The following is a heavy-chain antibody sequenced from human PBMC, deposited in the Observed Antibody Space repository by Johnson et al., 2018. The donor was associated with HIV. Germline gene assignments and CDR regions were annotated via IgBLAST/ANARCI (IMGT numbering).Heavy chain of an antibody. V-gene: IGHV3-23*04. D-gene: IGHD2-8*01. CDR1: GFTFSSYA. CDR3: AKAGVGYCTNGICFFADAFDI. Sequence: VQLVESGGGLVKPGRSLRLPCAASGFTFSSYAMRWVRQAPGKGLEWVSAISGSGGSTYYADSVKGRFTISRDNSKNTLYLQMNSLRAEDTAVYYLAKAGVGYCTNGICFFADAFDIWGQGTMVTVSS. CDR2: ISGSGGST. J-gene: IGHJ3*02.